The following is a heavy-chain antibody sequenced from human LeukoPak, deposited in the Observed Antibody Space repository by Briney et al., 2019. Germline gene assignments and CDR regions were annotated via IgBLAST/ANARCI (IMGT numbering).Heavy chain of an antibody. D-gene: IGHD6-19*01. V-gene: IGHV4-4*02. CDR1: GGSISSRNW. Sequence: SETLSLTCAVSGGSISSRNWWSWVRQTPGKGLEWIGNIYYTGSTYYNASLQSRVTISIDMSKNQFSLRLSSVTAADTAMYYCVKSGGYGLIDYWGQGTLVTVSS. J-gene: IGHJ4*02. CDR3: VKSGGYGLIDY. CDR2: IYYTGST.